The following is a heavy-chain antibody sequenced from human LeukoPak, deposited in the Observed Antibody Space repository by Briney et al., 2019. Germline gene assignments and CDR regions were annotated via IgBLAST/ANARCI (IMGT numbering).Heavy chain of an antibody. D-gene: IGHD6-13*01. CDR2: IYSSETT. V-gene: IGHV4-4*07. Sequence: SETLSLTCTVSGGSITNYYWTWIRQPAGKGLEWIGHIYSSETTNYNPSLKSRVTMSVDTSKNQFSLKLSSVTAADTAVYYCARGSGHSSSWYDVFDYWGQGTLVTVSS. J-gene: IGHJ4*02. CDR1: GGSITNYY. CDR3: ARGSGHSSSWYDVFDY.